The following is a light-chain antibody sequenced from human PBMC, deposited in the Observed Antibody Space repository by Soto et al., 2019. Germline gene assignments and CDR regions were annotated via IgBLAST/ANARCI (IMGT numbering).Light chain of an antibody. V-gene: IGLV2-14*01. CDR2: EVS. J-gene: IGLJ2*01. Sequence: QSALTQPASVSGSPGQSITISCTGTSSDVGGYNHVAWYQQYPGKAPKLIIFEVSDRPSGISNRFSGSKSANTASLSISGLQAEDEADYYCSSYKRGATLVFGGGTKLTV. CDR1: SSDVGGYNH. CDR3: SSYKRGATLV.